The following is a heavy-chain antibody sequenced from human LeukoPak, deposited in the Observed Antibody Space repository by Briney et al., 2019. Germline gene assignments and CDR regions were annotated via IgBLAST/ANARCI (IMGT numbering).Heavy chain of an antibody. CDR2: IYNGGST. Sequence: PSQTLSLTCTVSGDSISSGSYYWTWIRQSAGKGLEWIGRIYNGGSTKYSPSLNSRVTISVDTSKNQFSLKLTSVTAADTAVYYCARASNSDRFDPWGQGTLVTVSS. CDR1: GDSISSGSYY. J-gene: IGHJ5*02. CDR3: ARASNSDRFDP. D-gene: IGHD1-1*01. V-gene: IGHV4-61*02.